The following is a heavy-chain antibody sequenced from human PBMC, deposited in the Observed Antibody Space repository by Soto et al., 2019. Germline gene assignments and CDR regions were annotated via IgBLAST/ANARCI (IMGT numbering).Heavy chain of an antibody. CDR3: ARRETVRGVIISPFDP. J-gene: IGHJ5*02. CDR1: GYSFTSYW. Sequence: GESLKISCKGSGYSFTSYWIGWVRQMPGKGLEWMGIIYPGDSDTRYSPSFQGQVTISADKSISTAYLQWSSLKASDTAMYYCARRETVRGVIISPFDPWGQGTLVTVSS. CDR2: IYPGDSDT. V-gene: IGHV5-51*01. D-gene: IGHD3-10*01.